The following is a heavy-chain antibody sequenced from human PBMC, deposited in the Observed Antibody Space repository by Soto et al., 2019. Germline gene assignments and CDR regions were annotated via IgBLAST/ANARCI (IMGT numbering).Heavy chain of an antibody. D-gene: IGHD3-10*01. V-gene: IGHV3-64D*06. Sequence: GGSLRLSCSASGFTFSSYAMHWVRQAPGKGLEYVSAISSNGGSTYYADSVKGRFTISRDNSKNTLYLQMSSLRAEDTAVYYCVKDSSATRAILLFGTGDFDYWGQGTLVTVSS. CDR1: GFTFSSYA. J-gene: IGHJ4*02. CDR3: VKDSSATRAILLFGTGDFDY. CDR2: ISSNGGST.